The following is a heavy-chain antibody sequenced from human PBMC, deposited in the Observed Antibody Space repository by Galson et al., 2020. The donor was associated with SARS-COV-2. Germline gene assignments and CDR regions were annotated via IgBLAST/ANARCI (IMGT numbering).Heavy chain of an antibody. Sequence: GGCLRLSCAASGFTFSDYYMSWIRQAPGKGLEWVSYISSSGSTIYYADSVKGRFTISRDNAKNSLYLQMNSLRAEDTAVYYCARDLLAVAGTVGYYYGMDVWGQGTTVTVSS. CDR2: ISSSGSTI. V-gene: IGHV3-11*01. J-gene: IGHJ6*02. D-gene: IGHD6-19*01. CDR3: ARDLLAVAGTVGYYYGMDV. CDR1: GFTFSDYY.